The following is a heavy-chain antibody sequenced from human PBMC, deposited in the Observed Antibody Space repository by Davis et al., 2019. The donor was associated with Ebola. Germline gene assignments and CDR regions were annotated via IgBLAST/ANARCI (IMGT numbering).Heavy chain of an antibody. CDR3: AKDIRGLQYCSRTSCYFTFDY. J-gene: IGHJ4*02. Sequence: GESLKISCAASGFTFSSYVIHWVRQAPGKGLEWVAVMAIDGSNVKQYTDSVKGRFTISRDNSKNTLYLQMNSLRAEDTAIYYCAKDIRGLQYCSRTSCYFTFDYWGQGTLVTVSS. CDR2: MAIDGSNVK. CDR1: GFTFSSYV. D-gene: IGHD2-2*01. V-gene: IGHV3-30*04.